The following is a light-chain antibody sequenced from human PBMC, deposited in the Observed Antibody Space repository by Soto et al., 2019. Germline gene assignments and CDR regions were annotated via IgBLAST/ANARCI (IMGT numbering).Light chain of an antibody. Sequence: EIVLTQSPGTLSLSPGERATLSCRASQSVSRSYLAWYQKKPDQAPRLIIYGASSRATGIPDRFSGSGSGTDFTLNISRLEPEDFAVYYCQQYGSSPGTFGQGTKLEIK. CDR3: QQYGSSPGT. CDR1: QSVSRSY. CDR2: GAS. J-gene: IGKJ2*01. V-gene: IGKV3-20*01.